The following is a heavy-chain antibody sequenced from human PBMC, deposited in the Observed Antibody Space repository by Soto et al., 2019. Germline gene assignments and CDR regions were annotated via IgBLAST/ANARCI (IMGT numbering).Heavy chain of an antibody. CDR3: ARSLYNGDYAGY. CDR1: GASISSNTW. D-gene: IGHD4-17*01. V-gene: IGHV4-4*02. CDR2: IYHDGST. Sequence: QVQLQESGPGLVKPSGTLSLTCAVSGASISSNTWWSWVRQPPGKGLEWIGEIYHDGSTNYNPSLKSRVTISVDKSKNQFSLKLGSVTAADTAVYYCARSLYNGDYAGYWGQGTLVTVSS. J-gene: IGHJ4*02.